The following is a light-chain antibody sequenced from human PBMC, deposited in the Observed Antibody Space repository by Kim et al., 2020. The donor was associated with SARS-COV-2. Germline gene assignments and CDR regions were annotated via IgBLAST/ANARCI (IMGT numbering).Light chain of an antibody. V-gene: IGLV1-44*01. CDR1: SSNIGGNS. CDR3: QTWGNDFHVV. Sequence: ELTQPPSASGTPGQRVTISCSGSSSNIGGNSLNWYQQLPGTAPKLLIYSNNHRPSGVPDRFSGSKSGTSASLAISGLQSEDEADYYCQTWGNDFHVVFGGGTQLTVL. J-gene: IGLJ2*01. CDR2: SNN.